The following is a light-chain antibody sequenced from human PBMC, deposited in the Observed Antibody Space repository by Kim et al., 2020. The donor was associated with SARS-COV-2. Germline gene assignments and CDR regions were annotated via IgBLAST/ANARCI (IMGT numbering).Light chain of an antibody. CDR2: AAS. CDR1: QSISSY. J-gene: IGKJ1*01. CDR3: QQSYSTPRT. Sequence: ASVGDRVTITCRASQSISSYLNWYQQKPGKAPKLLIYAASSLQSGVPSWFSGSGSGTDFTLTISSLQPEDFATYYCQQSYSTPRTFGQGTEVDIK. V-gene: IGKV1-39*01.